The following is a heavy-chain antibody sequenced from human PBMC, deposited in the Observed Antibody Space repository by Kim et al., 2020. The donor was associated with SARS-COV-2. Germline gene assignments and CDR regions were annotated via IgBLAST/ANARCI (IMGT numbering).Heavy chain of an antibody. V-gene: IGHV3-21*01. CDR2: NRQSRTDV. D-gene: IGHD3-9*01. Sequence: GQEWVPSNRQSRTDVYYADSVKGRHTIFRDNAKNSVYLQMNSLRAEDKAVFYCARDGPPLDILTVGMNVLGQRTTVTVSS. J-gene: IGHJ6*02. CDR3: ARDGPPLDILTVGMNV.